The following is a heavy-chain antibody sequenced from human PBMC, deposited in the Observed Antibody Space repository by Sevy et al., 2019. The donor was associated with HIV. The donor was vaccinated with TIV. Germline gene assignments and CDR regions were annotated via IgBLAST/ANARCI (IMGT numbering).Heavy chain of an antibody. V-gene: IGHV3-7*03. CDR3: AGAGPLGDLDHFDH. Sequence: GGSLRLSCAASGFTFSSYWMTWVRQAPGKGLEWVANINQDGNQKYYVDSVKGRFTISRDNAKNSQDLQMNSLRAEDTAIYYCAGAGPLGDLDHFDHWGQGTLVTVSS. CDR1: GFTFSSYW. J-gene: IGHJ4*02. D-gene: IGHD4-17*01. CDR2: INQDGNQK.